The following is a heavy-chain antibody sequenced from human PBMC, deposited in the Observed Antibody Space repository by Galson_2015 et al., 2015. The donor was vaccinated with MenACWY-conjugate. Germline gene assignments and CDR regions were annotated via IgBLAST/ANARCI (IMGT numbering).Heavy chain of an antibody. D-gene: IGHD2-21*02. J-gene: IGHJ4*02. CDR1: GGSLSDYF. V-gene: IGHV4-59*01. Sequence: GTPFLTRSVSGGSLSDYFWTWVRQSPGGGVGWVGDVGLSGGTHYNPSLKSRVTMSVDTSKNQFSLKMTSMTAADTAVYYCARDGVRASCGRGCFSSYFEHWGQGILVTVSS. CDR3: ARDGVRASCGRGCFSSYFEH. CDR2: VGLSGGT.